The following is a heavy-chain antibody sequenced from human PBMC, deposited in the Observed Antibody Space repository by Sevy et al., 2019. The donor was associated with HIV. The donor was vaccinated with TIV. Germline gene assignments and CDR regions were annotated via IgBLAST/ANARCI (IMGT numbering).Heavy chain of an antibody. Sequence: GGSLRLSCATSGFTFDDYTMHWVRQAPGKGLEWVSGISWNSGSIGYADSVKGRFTISRDNAKNSLYLQMNSLRAEDTALYYCAKDNIAAAGNGAFDYWGQGTLVTVSS. J-gene: IGHJ4*02. CDR1: GFTFDDYT. CDR3: AKDNIAAAGNGAFDY. CDR2: ISWNSGSI. V-gene: IGHV3-9*01. D-gene: IGHD6-13*01.